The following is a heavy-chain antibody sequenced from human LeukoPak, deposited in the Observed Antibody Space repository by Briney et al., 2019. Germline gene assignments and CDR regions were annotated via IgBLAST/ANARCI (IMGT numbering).Heavy chain of an antibody. Sequence: GGSLSLSCAASGFTFNHYWMRWVRQAPGKGLEWVATIKGDGSKKDYVDSVRGRFTVSIDNAKNSLYLQMNSLTVEDTAIYYCESTTGPWGQGTLVTVSS. V-gene: IGHV3-7*03. CDR1: GFTFNHYW. D-gene: IGHD1-7*01. J-gene: IGHJ5*02. CDR2: IKGDGSKK. CDR3: ESTTGP.